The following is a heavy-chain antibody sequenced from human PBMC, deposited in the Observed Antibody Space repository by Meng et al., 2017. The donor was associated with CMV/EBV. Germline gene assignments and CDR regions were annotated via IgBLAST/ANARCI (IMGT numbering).Heavy chain of an antibody. J-gene: IGHJ3*02. CDR2: IYSGCST. D-gene: IGHD2-2*01. CDR3: AREWVVVPASVGGVDAFDI. Sequence: GESLKISCAASGFTVRSNYMSWVRQAPGKGLEWVSVIYSGCSTYYADSVKGRFTISRDNSKTTLYLQMNSLRAEDTAVYYCAREWVVVPASVGGVDAFDIWGQGTMVTVSS. V-gene: IGHV3-66*02. CDR1: GFTVRSNY.